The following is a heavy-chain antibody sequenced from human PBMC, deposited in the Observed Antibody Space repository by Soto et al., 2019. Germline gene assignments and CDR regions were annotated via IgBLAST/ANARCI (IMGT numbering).Heavy chain of an antibody. J-gene: IGHJ4*02. CDR1: GFTLSTYW. CDR3: VRELGLAY. Sequence: PGGSLRLSCAASGFTLSTYWMTWIRQAPGKGLEWLTNINKDGSQKNYVDSEKGRFTIARDNGQNSLSLQINSLRVEDTAVYYCVRELGLAYWGQGALVTVSS. V-gene: IGHV3-7*03. CDR2: INKDGSQK. D-gene: IGHD7-27*01.